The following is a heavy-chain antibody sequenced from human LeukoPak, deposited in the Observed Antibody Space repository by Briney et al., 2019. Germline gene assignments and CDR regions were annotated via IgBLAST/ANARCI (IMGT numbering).Heavy chain of an antibody. CDR2: TYHRSRWYN. Sequence: SQTLSLTCAISGDSVSSNNAAWNWMRQSPSRGLEWLGRTYHRSRWYNDYAVSVKSRVIISPDTSKNQFSLQLNSVTPEDTALYFCARDYASSKRGFYFYMDVWGKGTTVTVSS. J-gene: IGHJ6*03. CDR1: GDSVSSNNAA. D-gene: IGHD3-10*01. CDR3: ARDYASSKRGFYFYMDV. V-gene: IGHV6-1*01.